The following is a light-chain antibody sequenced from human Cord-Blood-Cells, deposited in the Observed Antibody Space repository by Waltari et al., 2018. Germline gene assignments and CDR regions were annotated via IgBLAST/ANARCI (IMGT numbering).Light chain of an antibody. CDR1: QSVSSY. J-gene: IGKJ5*01. Sequence: EIVLTQSTATLSSSPGERATLSCRASQSVSSYLAWYQQKPGQAPRLLIYDASNRATGSPSRFSVSGSRPDFTLTISSREPKDFAVYYCQQRSNWLITFGQGTRLEIK. V-gene: IGKV3-11*01. CDR3: QQRSNWLIT. CDR2: DAS.